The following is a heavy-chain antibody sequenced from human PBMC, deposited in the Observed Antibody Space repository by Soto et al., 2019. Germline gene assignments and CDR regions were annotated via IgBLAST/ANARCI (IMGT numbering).Heavy chain of an antibody. CDR3: ARKVGAAVQAYYFDY. D-gene: IGHD1-26*01. CDR2: IYPGDSDT. V-gene: IGHV5-51*01. J-gene: IGHJ4*02. CDR1: GYSFTSYW. Sequence: PGESLKISCKGSGYSFTSYWIAWVRPMPGKGLEWMGIIYPGDSDTRYSPSFQGQVTISADKSISTAYLQWSSLKASDTAMYYCARKVGAAVQAYYFDYWGQGTLVTVSS.